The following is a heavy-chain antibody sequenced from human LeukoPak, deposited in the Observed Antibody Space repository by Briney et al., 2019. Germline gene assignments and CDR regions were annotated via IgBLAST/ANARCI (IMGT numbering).Heavy chain of an antibody. CDR2: ISYIGRT. J-gene: IGHJ3*02. Sequence: SETLSLTCAVSDDSFSSHYWTWIRQPPGKGLEWIGYISYIGRTNYNPSLKSRVTISIDTSKNQFSLKLTSVTAADTAVYYCARDLVTVTKGFDIWGQGAMVSVSS. D-gene: IGHD4-17*01. V-gene: IGHV4-59*11. CDR3: ARDLVTVTKGFDI. CDR1: DDSFSSHY.